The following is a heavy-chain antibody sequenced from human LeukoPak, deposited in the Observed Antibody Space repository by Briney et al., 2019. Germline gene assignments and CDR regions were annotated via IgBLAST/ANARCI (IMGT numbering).Heavy chain of an antibody. CDR3: ARSVQWLPY. Sequence: PGGSLRLSCVASGFTVSSYEMNWLRQSPGKGLEWVSYISGSGTTMYYADSVKGRFTISRDNAKNSLYLQMNSLRAEDTAIYYCARSVQWLPYWGQGTLVTVSS. CDR2: ISGSGTTM. V-gene: IGHV3-48*03. D-gene: IGHD6-19*01. CDR1: GFTVSSYE. J-gene: IGHJ4*02.